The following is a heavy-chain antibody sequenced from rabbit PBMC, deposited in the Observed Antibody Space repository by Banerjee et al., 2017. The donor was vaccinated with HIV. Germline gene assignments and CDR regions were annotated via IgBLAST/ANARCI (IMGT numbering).Heavy chain of an antibody. CDR3: ARDWSSGSGPYYFNL. D-gene: IGHD1-1*01. CDR1: GFDFSSYY. CDR2: IYPGEGST. J-gene: IGHJ4*01. V-gene: IGHV1S7*01. Sequence: QLKETGGGLVQPGGSLTLSCKASGFDFSSYYMSWVRQAPGKGLEWIGIIYPGEGSTDYASWVDGRFTISSDNAQNTVDLQMSGLTAADTATYFCARDWSSGSGPYYFNLWGPGTLVTVS.